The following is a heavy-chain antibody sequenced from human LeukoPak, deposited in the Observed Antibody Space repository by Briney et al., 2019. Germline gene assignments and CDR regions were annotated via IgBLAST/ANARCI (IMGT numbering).Heavy chain of an antibody. CDR3: ARGPDGGYASVDY. V-gene: IGHV1-18*04. Sequence: ASVKVSCKASGYTFTGYYMHWVRQAPGQGLEWMGWISAYNGNTNYAQKLQGRVTMTTDTSTSTAYMELRSLRSDDTAVYYCARGPDGGYASVDYWGQGTLVTVSS. CDR2: ISAYNGNT. CDR1: GYTFTGYY. J-gene: IGHJ4*02. D-gene: IGHD5-12*01.